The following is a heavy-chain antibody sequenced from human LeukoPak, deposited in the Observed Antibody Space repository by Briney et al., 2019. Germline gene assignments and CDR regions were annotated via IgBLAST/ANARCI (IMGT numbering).Heavy chain of an antibody. CDR2: ISSGSTYT. CDR3: ARVEAGGYFDY. V-gene: IGHV3-11*06. Sequence: PGGSLRLSCAASGFTFSTFGMSWIRQAPGKGLEWVSYISSGSTYTNYADSVKGRFTISRDNAKSSLYLQMNSLRAEDTAVYYCARVEAGGYFDYWGQGTLVTVSS. J-gene: IGHJ4*02. CDR1: GFTFSTFG. D-gene: IGHD3-16*01.